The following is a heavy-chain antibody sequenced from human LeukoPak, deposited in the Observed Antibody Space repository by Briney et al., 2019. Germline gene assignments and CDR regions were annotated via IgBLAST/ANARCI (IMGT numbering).Heavy chain of an antibody. Sequence: SETLSLTCTVSGGSISSYYWSWIRQPAGQGLEWIGGIYTSGSTNYNPSLKSRVTISVDTSKNQFSLKLSSVTVADTAVYYCARDYPTYCSGGSCYSDAFDIWGQGTMVTVSS. V-gene: IGHV4-4*07. CDR3: ARDYPTYCSGGSCYSDAFDI. J-gene: IGHJ3*02. D-gene: IGHD2-15*01. CDR1: GGSISSYY. CDR2: IYTSGST.